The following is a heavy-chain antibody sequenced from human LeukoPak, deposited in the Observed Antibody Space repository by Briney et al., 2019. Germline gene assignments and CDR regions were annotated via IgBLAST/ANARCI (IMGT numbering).Heavy chain of an antibody. D-gene: IGHD2/OR15-2a*01. CDR1: GFTFSTYW. CDR3: VSFYETY. J-gene: IGHJ4*02. Sequence: PGGSLRLSCAASGFTFSTYWMHWVRQAPGKGLVWVSRVNGDGSSTNYADSVKGRFTISRDNAKNTLYLQMNSLRAEDTAVYYCVSFYETYWGRGTLVTVSS. V-gene: IGHV3-74*01. CDR2: VNGDGSST.